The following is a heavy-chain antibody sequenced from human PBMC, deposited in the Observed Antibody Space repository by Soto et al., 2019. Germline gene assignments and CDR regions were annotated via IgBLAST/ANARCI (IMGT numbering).Heavy chain of an antibody. V-gene: IGHV4-30-4*02. Sequence: PSDTLSLTCTVSGGSMSSGDYYWSWIRQPPGKGLEWIGYIHYSGSTYYNPSLKSRVTISVDTSKKQFSLNLNSVTAADTAVYYCARREVKGFDPWGQGTLVTVSS. CDR2: IHYSGST. CDR3: ARREVKGFDP. CDR1: GGSMSSGDYY. J-gene: IGHJ5*02.